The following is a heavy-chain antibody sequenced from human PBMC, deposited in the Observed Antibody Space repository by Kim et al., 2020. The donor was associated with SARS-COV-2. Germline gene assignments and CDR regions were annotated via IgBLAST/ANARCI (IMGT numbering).Heavy chain of an antibody. CDR2: IKQDGSEK. CDR1: GFTFSSYW. CDR3: ARITMVRGVIWNVGWYFDY. V-gene: IGHV3-7*01. Sequence: GGSLRLSCAASGFTFSSYWMSWVRQAPGKGLEWVANIKQDGSEKYYVDSVMGRFTISRDNAKNSLYLQMNSLRAEDTAVYYCARITMVRGVIWNVGWYFDYWGQGTLVTVSS. J-gene: IGHJ4*02. D-gene: IGHD3-10*01.